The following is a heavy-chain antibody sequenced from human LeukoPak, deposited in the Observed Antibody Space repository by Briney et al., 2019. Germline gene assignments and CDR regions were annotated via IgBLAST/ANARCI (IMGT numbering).Heavy chain of an antibody. CDR2: GSSDGSTT. Sequence: GGSLRLSCAASGFTFSTYWMQWVRQAPGKGLEWVSRGSSDGSTTTYADSVKGRFTISRDNGKNTLYLQMNSLRAEDTALYYCAKDRGYYDSSSVLAFDIWGQGTMSPSLQ. CDR1: GFTFSTYW. J-gene: IGHJ3*02. D-gene: IGHD3-22*01. CDR3: AKDRGYYDSSSVLAFDI. V-gene: IGHV3-74*01.